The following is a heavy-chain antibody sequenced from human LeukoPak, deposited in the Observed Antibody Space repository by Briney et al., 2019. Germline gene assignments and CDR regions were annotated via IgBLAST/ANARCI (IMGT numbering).Heavy chain of an antibody. D-gene: IGHD6-19*01. J-gene: IGHJ4*02. Sequence: GGSLRLSCVVSGFTFSNYGMHWVRQAPGKGLEWVAFIRYDGSNRYYADSVKGRFTISRDNSKNTLDLQMNSLRAEDTAVYYCAKESSGWYGILDYWGQGTLVTVSS. CDR1: GFTFSNYG. V-gene: IGHV3-30*02. CDR3: AKESSGWYGILDY. CDR2: IRYDGSNR.